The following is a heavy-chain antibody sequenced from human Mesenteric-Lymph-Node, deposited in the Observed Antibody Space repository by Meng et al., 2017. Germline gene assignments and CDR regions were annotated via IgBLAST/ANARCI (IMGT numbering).Heavy chain of an antibody. J-gene: IGHJ4*02. CDR3: ATQESRDGHNPY. CDR2: MYHSGTT. D-gene: IGHD5-24*01. CDR1: GGSISSNGYY. V-gene: IGHV4-39*07. Sequence: QPPLQEAGPGLVQPSETLALTCTVSGGSISSNGYYWTGVRQSPGKGLEWIGEMYHSGTTNYNPSLKSRVTISMGKSNNQLSLKLNSVTAADTAVYYCATQESRDGHNPYWGQGTLVTVSS.